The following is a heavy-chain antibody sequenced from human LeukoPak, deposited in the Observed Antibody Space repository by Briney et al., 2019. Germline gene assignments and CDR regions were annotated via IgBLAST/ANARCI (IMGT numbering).Heavy chain of an antibody. D-gene: IGHD3-10*01. CDR3: AKGSRYDPFDP. Sequence: HPGGSLRLSCAASGFTITKKYMNWVRQAPGKGLDWVSLIYSAGGTSYADSVKGRFTISKDNSKNTLYLQMNSLRAVDTAVYFCAKGSRYDPFDPWGQGTLVIVSS. CDR1: GFTITKKY. J-gene: IGHJ5*02. CDR2: IYSAGGT. V-gene: IGHV3-53*05.